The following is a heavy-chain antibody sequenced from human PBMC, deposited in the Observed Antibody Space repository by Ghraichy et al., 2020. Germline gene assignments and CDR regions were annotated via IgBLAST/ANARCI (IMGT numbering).Heavy chain of an antibody. J-gene: IGHJ3*02. CDR3: AKAGPGYSSSSGAFDI. CDR1: GFTFSSYG. D-gene: IGHD6-6*01. CDR2: ISYDGSNK. Sequence: GGSLRLSCAASGFTFSSYGMHWVRQAPGKGLEWVAVISYDGSNKYYADSVKGRFTISRDNSKNTLYLQMNSLRAEDTAVYYCAKAGPGYSSSSGAFDIWGQGTMVTVSS. V-gene: IGHV3-30*18.